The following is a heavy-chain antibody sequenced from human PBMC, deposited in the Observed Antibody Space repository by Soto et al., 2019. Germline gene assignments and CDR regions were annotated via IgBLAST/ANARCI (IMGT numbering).Heavy chain of an antibody. CDR1: GFTFSSYA. Sequence: QVQLVESGGGVVQPGRSLRLSCAASGFTFSSYAMHWVRQAPGKGLEWVAVISYDGSNKYYADSVKGRFTISRDNSKNTLYLQMNSLRAEDTAVYYCARRARGYTPRYEYYFDYWGQGTLVTVSS. CDR3: ARRARGYTPRYEYYFDY. V-gene: IGHV3-30-3*01. D-gene: IGHD6-13*01. CDR2: ISYDGSNK. J-gene: IGHJ4*02.